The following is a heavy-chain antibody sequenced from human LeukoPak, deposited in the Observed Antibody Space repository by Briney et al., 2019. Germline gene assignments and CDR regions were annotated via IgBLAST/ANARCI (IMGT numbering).Heavy chain of an antibody. CDR2: INPNSGDT. V-gene: IGHV1-2*02. D-gene: IGHD2-2*02. Sequence: ASVKVSCKASRYTFTDYYIHWVRQAPGQGLEWMGWINPNSGDTNFAQKFQGRVTMTRDTSITTAYMELIGLTSDDTAVYYCAKIDTLGLYYFDYWGQGTLVTVSS. CDR3: AKIDTLGLYYFDY. J-gene: IGHJ4*02. CDR1: RYTFTDYY.